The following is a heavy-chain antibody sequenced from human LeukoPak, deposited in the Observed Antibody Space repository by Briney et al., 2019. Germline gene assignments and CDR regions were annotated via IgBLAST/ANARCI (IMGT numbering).Heavy chain of an antibody. D-gene: IGHD1-26*01. J-gene: IGHJ4*02. V-gene: IGHV5-51*01. Sequence: GESLKISCKGSGYSFTSYSIGWVRQMPGKGLEWMGIIYPGDSDTRYSPSFQGQVTISADKAISTAYLQWSSLKASDTAMYYCAKYSGSYQRGFDYWGQGTLVTVSS. CDR2: IYPGDSDT. CDR1: GYSFTSYS. CDR3: AKYSGSYQRGFDY.